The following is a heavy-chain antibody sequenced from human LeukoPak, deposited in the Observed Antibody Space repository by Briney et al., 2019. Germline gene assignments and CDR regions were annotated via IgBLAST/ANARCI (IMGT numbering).Heavy chain of an antibody. CDR3: AKDVQLWPREHFQH. D-gene: IGHD5-18*01. CDR2: IYSGGST. Sequence: GGSLRLSCAASGFTVSSNYMSWVRQAPGKGLEWVSVIYSGGSTYYADSVKGRFTISRDNSKNTLYLQMNSLRAEDTAVYYCAKDVQLWPREHFQHWGQGTLVTVSS. J-gene: IGHJ1*01. V-gene: IGHV3-53*01. CDR1: GFTVSSNY.